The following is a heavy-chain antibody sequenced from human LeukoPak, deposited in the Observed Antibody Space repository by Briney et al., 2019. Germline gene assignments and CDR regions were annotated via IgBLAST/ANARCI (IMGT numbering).Heavy chain of an antibody. J-gene: IGHJ4*02. V-gene: IGHV3-30*02. D-gene: IGHD3-22*01. CDR1: GFTFSSYG. CDR3: AKGPLGSSGYYPSLGY. Sequence: GGSLRLSCAASGFTFSSYGMHWVRQAPGKGLEWVAVIWYDGSNKYYADSVKGRFTISRDNSKNTLYLQMNSLRAEDTAVYYCAKGPLGSSGYYPSLGYWGQGTLVTVSS. CDR2: IWYDGSNK.